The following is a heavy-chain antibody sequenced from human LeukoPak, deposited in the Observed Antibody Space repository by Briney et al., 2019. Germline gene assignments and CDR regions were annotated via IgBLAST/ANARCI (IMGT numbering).Heavy chain of an antibody. V-gene: IGHV4-59*01. CDR2: IYYSGST. CDR3: ARLNAFAYYFDY. Sequence: SGTLSLTCTVSGGSISSYYWSWIRQPPGKGLEWIWYIYYSGSTNYNPSLKSRVTISVDTSKNQFSLKLSSVTAADTAVYYCARLNAFAYYFDYWGQGTLVTVSS. J-gene: IGHJ4*02. CDR1: GGSISSYY.